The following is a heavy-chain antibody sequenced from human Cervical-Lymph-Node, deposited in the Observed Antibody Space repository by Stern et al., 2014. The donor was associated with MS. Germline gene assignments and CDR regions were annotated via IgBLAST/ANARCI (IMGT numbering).Heavy chain of an antibody. J-gene: IGHJ4*02. V-gene: IGHV1-69*01. Sequence: VQLVESGAEVKKPGSPVRVSCKASGGTFTTYAISWVRQAPGQGLEWMGGIIPMSGTENYAQKFQGRVTITADASTTTAYMELSSLKFDDTAVYYCARDLSGIGYYDYWGQGTLVAVSS. D-gene: IGHD3-22*01. CDR1: GGTFTTYA. CDR2: IIPMSGTE. CDR3: ARDLSGIGYYDY.